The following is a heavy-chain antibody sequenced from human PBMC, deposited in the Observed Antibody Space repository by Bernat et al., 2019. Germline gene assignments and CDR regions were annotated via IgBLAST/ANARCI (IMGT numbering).Heavy chain of an antibody. CDR3: ARDLQQLVPYYYYGMDV. V-gene: IGHV1-3*01. Sequence: QVQLMQSGSELKKPGASVKVSCKASGYTFTSYAMHWVRQAPGQRLEWMGWINAGNGNTKYSQKFQGRVTITRDTSASTAYMELSSLRSEDTAVYYCARDLQQLVPYYYYGMDVWGQGTTVTVSS. J-gene: IGHJ6*02. CDR1: GYTFTSYA. CDR2: INAGNGNT. D-gene: IGHD6-13*01.